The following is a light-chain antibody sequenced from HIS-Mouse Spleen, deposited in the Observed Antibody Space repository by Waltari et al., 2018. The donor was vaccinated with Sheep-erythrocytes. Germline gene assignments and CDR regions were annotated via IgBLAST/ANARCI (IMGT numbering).Light chain of an antibody. V-gene: IGKV1-39*01. J-gene: IGKJ3*01. CDR2: AAS. Sequence: DIQMTQSPSSLSASVGDRVTITCRASQSISSYLNWYQQKPGKAPKLLIYAASSLQSGVPSRFSGSGSGTDFTLTISSLQPEDFATYYCQQSYSTPQFTFGPGT. CDR3: QQSYSTPQFT. CDR1: QSISSY.